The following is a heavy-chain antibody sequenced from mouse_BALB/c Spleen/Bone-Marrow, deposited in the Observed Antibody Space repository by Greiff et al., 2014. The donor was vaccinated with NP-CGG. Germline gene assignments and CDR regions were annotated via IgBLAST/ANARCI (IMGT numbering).Heavy chain of an antibody. J-gene: IGHJ2*01. Sequence: LEESGAELVRPGSSVKISCKVSGYAFSSYWMNWVKQRPGQGLEWIGQIYPGDGDTNYNGNFKDKATLTTDKSSTTAYMQLSSLTSEDSAVYFCARGGRLTGYYFDYWGQGTTLTVSS. CDR1: GYAFSSYW. V-gene: IGHV1-80*01. CDR2: IYPGDGDT. D-gene: IGHD4-1*01. CDR3: ARGGRLTGYYFDY.